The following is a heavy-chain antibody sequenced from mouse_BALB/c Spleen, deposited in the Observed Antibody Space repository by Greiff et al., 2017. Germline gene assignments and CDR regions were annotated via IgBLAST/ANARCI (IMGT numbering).Heavy chain of an antibody. CDR3: ARSIYYYGSLDY. Sequence: QVQLQQSGAELVRPGSSVKISCKASGYAFSSYWMNWVKQRPGQGLEWIGQIYPGDGDTNYNGKFKGKATLTADKSSSTAYMQLSSLTSEDSAVYFCARSIYYYGSLDYWGQGTTLTVSS. CDR1: GYAFSSYW. V-gene: IGHV1-80*01. D-gene: IGHD1-1*01. J-gene: IGHJ2*01. CDR2: IYPGDGDT.